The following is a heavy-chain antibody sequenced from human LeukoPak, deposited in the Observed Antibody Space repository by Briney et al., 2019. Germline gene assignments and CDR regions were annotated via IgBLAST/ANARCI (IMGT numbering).Heavy chain of an antibody. CDR2: IYYSGRT. V-gene: IGHV4-59*08. Sequence: SETLSLTCTVSGGSISSYYWSWIRQPPGKGLEWIGYIYYSGRTNYNPSLKSRVTISVDTSKNQFSLKLSSVTAADTAVYYCARLYDSSRSNWGQGTLVTVSS. CDR3: ARLYDSSRSN. D-gene: IGHD3-9*01. CDR1: GGSISSYY. J-gene: IGHJ4*02.